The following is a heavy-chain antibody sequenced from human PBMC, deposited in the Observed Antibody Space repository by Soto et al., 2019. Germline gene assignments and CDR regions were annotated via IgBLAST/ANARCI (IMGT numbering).Heavy chain of an antibody. Sequence: GGSLRLSCAASGFTFSSYAMSWVRQAPGKGLEWVSAISGSGGSTYYADSVKGRFTISRDNSKNKLYLQMNSLRAEDTAVYYCAKKQYSGYDWFSRHERGYFDYWGQGTLVTVSS. V-gene: IGHV3-23*01. CDR2: ISGSGGST. CDR3: AKKQYSGYDWFSRHERGYFDY. J-gene: IGHJ4*02. CDR1: GFTFSSYA. D-gene: IGHD5-12*01.